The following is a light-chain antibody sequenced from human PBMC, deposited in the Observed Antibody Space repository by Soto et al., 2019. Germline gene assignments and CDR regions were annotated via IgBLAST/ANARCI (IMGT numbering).Light chain of an antibody. CDR2: GAS. CDR1: QSISSN. CDR3: QQFAASPRT. J-gene: IGKJ1*01. V-gene: IGKV3D-15*01. Sequence: EIVMTQSPATLSVSPGERATLSCRASQSISSNLAWYQQKPGQAPRLLIGASTRATGIPDRFSDSGSGTDFTLTISRLEPEDFAVYYCQQFAASPRTFGQGTTVDIK.